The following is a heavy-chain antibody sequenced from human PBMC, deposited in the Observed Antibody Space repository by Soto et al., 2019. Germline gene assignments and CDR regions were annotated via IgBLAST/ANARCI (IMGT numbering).Heavy chain of an antibody. CDR1: GVSFSGYY. CDR2: INHSGST. CDR3: AATIKNDYGDYSERAKKDYYYYYGMDV. J-gene: IGHJ6*02. V-gene: IGHV4-34*01. Sequence: SETLSLTCAVYGVSFSGYYWSWIRQPPGKGLEWIGEINHSGSTNYNPSLKSRVTISVDTSKNQFSLKLSSVTAADTAVYYCAATIKNDYGDYSERAKKDYYYYYGMDVWGQGTTVTVSS. D-gene: IGHD4-17*01.